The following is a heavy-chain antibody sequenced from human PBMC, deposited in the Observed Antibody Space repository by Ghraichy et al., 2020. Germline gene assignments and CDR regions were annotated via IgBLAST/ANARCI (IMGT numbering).Heavy chain of an antibody. J-gene: IGHJ2*01. V-gene: IGHV3-7*01. D-gene: IGHD4-17*01. CDR3: ARDAYGDYVRYFDL. CDR2: IKQDGSEK. CDR1: GFTFSSYW. Sequence: GGSLRLSCAASGFTFSSYWMSWVRQAPGKGLEWVANIKQDGSEKYYVVSVKGRFTISRDNAKNSLYLQMNSLRAEDTAVYYCARDAYGDYVRYFDLWGRGTLVTVSS.